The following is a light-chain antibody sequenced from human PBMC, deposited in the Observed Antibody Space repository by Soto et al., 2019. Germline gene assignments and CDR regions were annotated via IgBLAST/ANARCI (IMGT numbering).Light chain of an antibody. CDR2: DVS. CDR1: SSDVGGYNY. CDR3: SSCTSSSTYV. J-gene: IGLJ1*01. V-gene: IGLV2-14*01. Sequence: QSALTQPASVSGSPGQSIAISCTGTSSDVGGYNYVSWYQQYPGKAPKLVIYDVSNRPSGVSNRFSGSKSVNTASLAISGLQAEDEADYYCSSCTSSSTYVFGTGTQLTVL.